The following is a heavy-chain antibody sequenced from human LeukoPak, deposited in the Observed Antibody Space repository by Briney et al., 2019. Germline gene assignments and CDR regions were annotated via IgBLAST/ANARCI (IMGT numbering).Heavy chain of an antibody. D-gene: IGHD3-22*01. V-gene: IGHV3-21*01. Sequence: GGSLRLSCAASGFTFSNAWMSWVRQAPGKGLEWVSSISSSSRYIYYADSVKGRFTTSRDNAKNSLYLQMNSLRAEDTAVYYCARAPAHYYDSSDHYYVGESYFDYWGQGTLVTVSS. CDR3: ARAPAHYYDSSDHYYVGESYFDY. CDR1: GFTFSNAW. J-gene: IGHJ4*02. CDR2: ISSSSRYI.